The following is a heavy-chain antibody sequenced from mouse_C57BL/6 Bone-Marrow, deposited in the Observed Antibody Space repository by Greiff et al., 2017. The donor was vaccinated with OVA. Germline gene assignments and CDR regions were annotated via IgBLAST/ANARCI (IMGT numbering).Heavy chain of an antibody. CDR3: TLLREDFDD. D-gene: IGHD1-1*01. Sequence: EVQLQQSGAELVRPGASVKLSCTASGFNITDYYMHWVKQRPEQGLEWIGRIDPDDSDTEYAPKFQGKATMTADTSSNTAYLQLSSLTSEDTAVYYCTLLREDFDDWGKGTTLTVSS. J-gene: IGHJ2*01. CDR2: IDPDDSDT. V-gene: IGHV14-1*01. CDR1: GFNITDYY.